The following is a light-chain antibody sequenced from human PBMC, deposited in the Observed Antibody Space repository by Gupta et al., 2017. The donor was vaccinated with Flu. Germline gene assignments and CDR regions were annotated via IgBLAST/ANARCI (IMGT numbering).Light chain of an antibody. CDR2: AAS. Sequence: PASVSASVGDTVTVTCRASQGISAWLAWHQQKPGKAPKLLMSAASSLESGVPTRFSGSGSGRDFTLTISRLQPEDFATDYCQRTDNCPWTFGQGTKVEIK. CDR1: QGISAW. V-gene: IGKV1-12*01. CDR3: QRTDNCPWT. J-gene: IGKJ1*01.